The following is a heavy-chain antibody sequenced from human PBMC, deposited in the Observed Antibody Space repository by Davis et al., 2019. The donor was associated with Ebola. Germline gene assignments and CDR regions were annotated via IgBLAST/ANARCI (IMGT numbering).Heavy chain of an antibody. CDR3: ARRGQWPPKSLDY. CDR1: GGSISSSNW. D-gene: IGHD6-19*01. V-gene: IGHV4-4*02. CDR2: IYHSGST. J-gene: IGHJ4*02. Sequence: MPSETLSLTCAVSGGSISSSNWWSWVRQPPGKGLEWIGEIYHSGSTNYNPSLKSRVTISVDKSKNQFSLKLSSVTAADTAVYYCARRGQWPPKSLDYWGQGTLVTVSS.